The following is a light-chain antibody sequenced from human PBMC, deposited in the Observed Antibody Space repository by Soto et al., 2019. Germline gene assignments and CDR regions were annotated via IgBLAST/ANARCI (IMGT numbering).Light chain of an antibody. J-gene: IGKJ1*01. V-gene: IGKV3D-15*01. CDR1: QSVSSS. CDR2: GAS. CDR3: QQYHNWPA. Sequence: EIVMTQSPATLSVSPGERATLSCRASQSVSSSQLAWYQQKPGQAPRLLMYGASSRATGIPDRLSGSGSGTEFTLTISSLQSEDFAVYYCQQYHNWPAFGQGTKVDIK.